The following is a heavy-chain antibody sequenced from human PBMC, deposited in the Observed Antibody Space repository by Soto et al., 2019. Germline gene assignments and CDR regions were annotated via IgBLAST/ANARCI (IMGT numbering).Heavy chain of an antibody. J-gene: IGHJ4*02. CDR1: GGSVSANSYS. CDR2: VYHTGRT. V-gene: IGHV4-61*01. CDR3: ARDFAYFDS. D-gene: IGHD3-3*01. Sequence: KPSETLSLTCTVSGGSVSANSYSWSWIRQPPGKGLEWIGYVYHTGRTSYNPSLKSRVSISMDTSKNQFSLNLDSVTAADTAVYFCARDFAYFDSWGQGTLVTVSS.